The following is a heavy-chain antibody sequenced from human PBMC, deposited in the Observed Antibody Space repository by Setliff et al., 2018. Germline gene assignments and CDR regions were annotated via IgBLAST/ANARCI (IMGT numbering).Heavy chain of an antibody. CDR1: GGPINSGSYY. V-gene: IGHV4-61*02. Sequence: SETLSLTCTVSGGPINSGSYYWSWIRQPAGKGLEWIGRIYSRGSTNYNPSLKSRVTVSLDASKNQLSLKLSSVTAADTAVYYCARDHYDYYDSRQAFDIWGQGTMVTVSS. J-gene: IGHJ3*02. CDR2: IYSRGST. D-gene: IGHD3-22*01. CDR3: ARDHYDYYDSRQAFDI.